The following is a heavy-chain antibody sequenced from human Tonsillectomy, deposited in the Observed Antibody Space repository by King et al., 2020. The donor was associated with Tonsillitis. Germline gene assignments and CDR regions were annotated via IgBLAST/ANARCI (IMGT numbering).Heavy chain of an antibody. CDR1: GGSISSSSYY. CDR2: IYYSGST. CDR3: ARQGWELLHFYY. J-gene: IGHJ4*02. D-gene: IGHD1-26*01. V-gene: IGHV4-39*07. Sequence: QLQESGPGLVKPSETLSLTCTVSGGSISSSSYYWGWIRQPPGKGLEWIGSIYYSGSTYYNPSLKSRVTISVDTSKNQFSLKLSSVTAADTAVYYCARQGWELLHFYYWGQGTLVTVSS.